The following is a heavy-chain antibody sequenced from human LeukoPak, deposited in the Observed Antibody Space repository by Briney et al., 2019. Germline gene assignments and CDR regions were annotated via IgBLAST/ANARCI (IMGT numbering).Heavy chain of an antibody. CDR1: GYSFTSYW. D-gene: IGHD2-8*02. J-gene: IGHJ4*02. V-gene: IGHV5-51*01. CDR3: ARVFTPTGSDKSDY. Sequence: GESLKISCKGSGYSFTSYWIGWVRQMPGKGLEWMGIIYAGDSDSRYSPSFEGQVTISADKSISTAYLQWSSLKASDTAMYYCARVFTPTGSDKSDYWGQGTLVTVSS. CDR2: IYAGDSDS.